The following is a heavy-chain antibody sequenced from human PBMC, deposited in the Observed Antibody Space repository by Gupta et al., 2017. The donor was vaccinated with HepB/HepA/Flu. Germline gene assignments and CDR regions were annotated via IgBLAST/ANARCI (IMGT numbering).Heavy chain of an antibody. V-gene: IGHV1-69*04. D-gene: IGHD2-15*01. CDR1: GGTFSSNA. Sequence: QVQLVQSGAEVKKPGSSVKVSCKASGGTFSSNAITWVRQAPGQGLEWMGRIIPILGIANYAQKFQGRVTITAYKSTSTAYMELSSLRSEDTAVYYCARVDCRRRGLYYYYGMDVWGQGTTVTVAS. J-gene: IGHJ6*02. CDR2: IIPILGIA. CDR3: ARVDCRRRGLYYYYGMDV.